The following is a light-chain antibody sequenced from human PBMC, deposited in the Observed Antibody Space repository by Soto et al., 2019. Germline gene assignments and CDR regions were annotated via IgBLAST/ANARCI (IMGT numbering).Light chain of an antibody. Sequence: EIVLTQSPGTLSLSPGERATLSCRASQSLSSTYLAWYQQKPGQAPRLLIYGASSRATGIPDRFIGSGSAPAFTLTISRLEPEDFAVYHCQQYGNSPPTFGGGTKVEI. CDR1: QSLSSTY. V-gene: IGKV3-20*01. J-gene: IGKJ4*01. CDR2: GAS. CDR3: QQYGNSPPT.